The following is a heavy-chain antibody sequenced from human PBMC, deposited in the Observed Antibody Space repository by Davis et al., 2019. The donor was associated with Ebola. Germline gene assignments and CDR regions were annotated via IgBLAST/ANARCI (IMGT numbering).Heavy chain of an antibody. CDR1: GFSVSDKY. J-gene: IGHJ4*02. CDR2: LYRDGRT. Sequence: GESLKISCAASGFSVSDKYMSWVRQAPGKGLEWVSVLYRDGRTYYADSVKGRFTISRDNLKNTVYLQMNSLRAEDTAVYYCVTSSSRYYFDYWGQGTLVTVSS. CDR3: VTSSSRYYFDY. D-gene: IGHD2-2*01. V-gene: IGHV3-53*01.